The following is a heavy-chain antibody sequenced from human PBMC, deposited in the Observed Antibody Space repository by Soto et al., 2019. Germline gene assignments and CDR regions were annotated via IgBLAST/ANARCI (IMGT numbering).Heavy chain of an antibody. V-gene: IGHV2-5*02. J-gene: IGHJ6*02. CDR2: IYWDDDK. CDR3: VQSRCGGDCLQSYSSHSYYGLDV. CDR1: GFSLSTTGVG. Sequence: SGPTLVNPTQTLTLTCTFSGFSLSTTGVGVGWIRQPPGKALEWLALIYWDDDKRYNPSLKSRLTITKDTSKNQVVLTMTNMDPVDTATYYCVQSRCGGDCLQSYSSHSYYGLDVWGQGTTVTVYS. D-gene: IGHD2-21*01.